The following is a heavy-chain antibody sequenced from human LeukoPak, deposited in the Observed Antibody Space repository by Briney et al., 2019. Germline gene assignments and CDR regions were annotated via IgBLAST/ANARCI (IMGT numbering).Heavy chain of an antibody. CDR1: GGSISSGDYY. J-gene: IGHJ4*02. D-gene: IGHD3-10*01. Sequence: SETLSLTCTVSGGSISSGDYYWSWIRQPPGKGLEWIGYIYYSGSTYYNPSLKSRVTISVDTSKNQFSLKLSSVTAADTAVYYCAREIVGDSGLTLARTYGSGSYYDYWGQGTLVTVSS. CDR3: AREIVGDSGLTLARTYGSGSYYDY. CDR2: IYYSGST. V-gene: IGHV4-30-4*01.